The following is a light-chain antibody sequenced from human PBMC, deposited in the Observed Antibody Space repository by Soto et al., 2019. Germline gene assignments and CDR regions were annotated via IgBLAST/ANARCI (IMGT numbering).Light chain of an antibody. CDR3: QQYTNWPPRT. CDR2: DVS. V-gene: IGKV3-15*01. CDR1: QGVSSN. Sequence: EIVMTQSPATLAVSPGERATLSCRASQGVSSNLAWYQQKPGQAPRLLIYDVSTRASDIPARFSGSGSGTEFTLTISSLQSEDFAVYYCQQYTNWPPRTFGQGTKVEIK. J-gene: IGKJ1*01.